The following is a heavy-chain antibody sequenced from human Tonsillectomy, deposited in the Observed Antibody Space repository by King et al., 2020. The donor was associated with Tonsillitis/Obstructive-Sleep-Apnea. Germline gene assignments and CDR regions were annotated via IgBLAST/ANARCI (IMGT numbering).Heavy chain of an antibody. D-gene: IGHD2-21*01. V-gene: IGHV3-23*04. Sequence: VQLVESGGGLVQPRGSLRLSCAASGFAFTNYAMSWVRQAPGKGLEWVSGISGSGGSTFYADSVKGRFTISRDSSKNTLYLQMNSLRAEDTAVYYCARDGEGNAFDIWGQGTMVTVSS. CDR3: ARDGEGNAFDI. J-gene: IGHJ3*02. CDR1: GFAFTNYA. CDR2: ISGSGGST.